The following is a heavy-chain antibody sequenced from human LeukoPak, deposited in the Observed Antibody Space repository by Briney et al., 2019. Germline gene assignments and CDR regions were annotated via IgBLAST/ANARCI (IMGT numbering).Heavy chain of an antibody. Sequence: WASVKVSCKASGGTFSSYAISWVRQAPGQGLEWMGGIIPIFGTANYAQKFQGRVTITTDESTSTAYMELSSLRSEDTAVYYCARYYDSSATTLNYFDYWGQGTLVTLSS. CDR3: ARYYDSSATTLNYFDY. CDR1: GGTFSSYA. D-gene: IGHD3-22*01. CDR2: IIPIFGTA. V-gene: IGHV1-69*05. J-gene: IGHJ4*02.